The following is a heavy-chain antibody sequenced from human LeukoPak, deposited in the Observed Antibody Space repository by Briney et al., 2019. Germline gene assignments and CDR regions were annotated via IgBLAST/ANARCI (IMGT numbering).Heavy chain of an antibody. CDR1: GFTFSSYG. CDR2: IRYDGSNK. D-gene: IGHD3-16*02. CDR3: AKDGYPTSPFDY. J-gene: IGHJ4*02. Sequence: GGSLRLSCAASGFTFSSYGMHWVRQAPGKGLEWVAFIRYDGSNKYYADSVKGRCTISRDNSKNTLYLQMNSLRAEDTAVYYCAKDGYPTSPFDYWGQGTLVTVSS. V-gene: IGHV3-30*02.